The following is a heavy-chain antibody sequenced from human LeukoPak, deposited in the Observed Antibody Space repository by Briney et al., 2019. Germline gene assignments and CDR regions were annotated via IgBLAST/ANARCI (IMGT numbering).Heavy chain of an antibody. J-gene: IGHJ3*02. CDR3: ARSDYGGHDAFDI. CDR1: GYTFTSYD. D-gene: IGHD4-17*01. CDR2: MNPNSGNT. V-gene: IGHV1-8*01. Sequence: ASVKVSCKASGYTFTSYDINWVRQAAGHGLEWVGWMNPNSGNTGYIPKFQGRVTTTRSTSINTAYMELSSLRSEDTAIYYCARSDYGGHDAFDIWGQGTMVIVSS.